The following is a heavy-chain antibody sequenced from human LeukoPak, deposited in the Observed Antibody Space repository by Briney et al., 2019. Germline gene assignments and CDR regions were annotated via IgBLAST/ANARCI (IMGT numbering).Heavy chain of an antibody. CDR2: IYSGGST. CDR1: GFTVSSNY. CDR3: ARDGYSESYYDLVY. D-gene: IGHD3-10*01. J-gene: IGHJ4*02. Sequence: GGSLRLSCAASGFTVSSNYMSWVRQAPGKGLEWVSVIYSGGSTYYADSVKGRFTISRDNSKNTLYLQMNSLRAEDTAVYYCARDGYSESYYDLVYWGQGTLVTVSS. V-gene: IGHV3-53*01.